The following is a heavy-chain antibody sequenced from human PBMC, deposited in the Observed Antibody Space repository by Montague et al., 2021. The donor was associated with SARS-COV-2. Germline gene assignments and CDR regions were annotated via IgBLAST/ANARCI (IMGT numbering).Heavy chain of an antibody. V-gene: IGHV4-59*01. Sequence: ETLSLTCTVSGGSISTYYWNWIRQFPGKGLEWIGYIDYSGSTNYNPSLQSRVTISVDRSKIQFSLKLNSVTAADTAIYYCARLPYDNSYGMDVWGQGTTVTVSS. CDR2: IDYSGST. CDR3: ARLPYDNSYGMDV. J-gene: IGHJ6*02. D-gene: IGHD3-9*01. CDR1: GGSISTYY.